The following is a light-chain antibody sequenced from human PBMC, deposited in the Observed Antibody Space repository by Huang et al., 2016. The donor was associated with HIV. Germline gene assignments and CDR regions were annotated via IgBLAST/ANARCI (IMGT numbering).Light chain of an antibody. CDR3: QQRSSWPLT. Sequence: EIVLTQSPVTLSMSPGQRSTRACRASQNIHPYLAWYQPKPGQAPRLLIYDASNRATGIPARFSGSGSGTDFARTISSLEPEDFVVYFCQQRSSWPLTFGGGTTIEIK. CDR1: QNIHPY. J-gene: IGKJ4*01. V-gene: IGKV3-11*01. CDR2: DAS.